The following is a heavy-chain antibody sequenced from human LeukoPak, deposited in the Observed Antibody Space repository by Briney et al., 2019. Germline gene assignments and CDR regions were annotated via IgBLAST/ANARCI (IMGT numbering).Heavy chain of an antibody. D-gene: IGHD6-19*01. CDR1: GGSFSGYY. CDR3: ASQRYSSGWYYFDY. J-gene: IGHJ4*02. CDR2: INHSGST. Sequence: KPSETLSLTCAVYGGSFSGYYWSWIRQPPGKGLEWIGEINHSGSTNYNPSLKSRVTISVDTSKNQFSLKLSSVTAADTAVYYCASQRYSSGWYYFDYWGQGTQVTVSS. V-gene: IGHV4-34*01.